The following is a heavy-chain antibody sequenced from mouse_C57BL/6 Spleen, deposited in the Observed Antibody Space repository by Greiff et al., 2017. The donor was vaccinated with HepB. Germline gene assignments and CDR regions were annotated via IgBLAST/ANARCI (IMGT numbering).Heavy chain of an antibody. CDR2: INPNNGGT. CDR3: ARREGHGAQATYFDY. J-gene: IGHJ2*01. CDR1: GYTFTDYY. D-gene: IGHD3-2*02. Sequence: EVQLQQSGPELVKPGASVKISCKASGYTFTDYYMNWVKQSHGKSLEWIGDINPNNGGTSYNQKFKGKATLTVDKSSSTAYMELRSLTSEDSAVYYCARREGHGAQATYFDYWGQGTTLTVSS. V-gene: IGHV1-26*01.